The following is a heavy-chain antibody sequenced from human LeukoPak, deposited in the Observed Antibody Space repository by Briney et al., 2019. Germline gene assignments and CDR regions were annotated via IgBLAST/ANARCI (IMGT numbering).Heavy chain of an antibody. V-gene: IGHV6-1*01. CDR2: TYYRSKWYN. Sequence: SQTLSLTCAITGDSVSSNSAAWNWIRHSPSRGLEWLGRTYYRSKWYNDYAVSVKSRIAITPDTSKNQFSLQLNSVTPEDTAVYYCAREAPARGVYYYYGMDVWGQGTTVTVSS. CDR3: AREAPARGVYYYYGMDV. D-gene: IGHD3-10*01. CDR1: GDSVSSNSAA. J-gene: IGHJ6*02.